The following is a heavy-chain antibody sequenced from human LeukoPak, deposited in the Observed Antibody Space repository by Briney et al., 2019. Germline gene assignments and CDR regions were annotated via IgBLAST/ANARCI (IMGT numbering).Heavy chain of an antibody. CDR1: EYTFTSYD. V-gene: IGHV1-8*01. D-gene: IGHD3-22*01. Sequence: ASVKVSCKASEYTFTSYDINWVRQATGQGLEWMGWMNPNSGNTGYAQQFQGRVTMTRNTSINTAYMELTSLRSEDTAVFYCARGVRDSSGREYFQHWGRGTVVTVSS. CDR2: MNPNSGNT. CDR3: ARGVRDSSGREYFQH. J-gene: IGHJ1*01.